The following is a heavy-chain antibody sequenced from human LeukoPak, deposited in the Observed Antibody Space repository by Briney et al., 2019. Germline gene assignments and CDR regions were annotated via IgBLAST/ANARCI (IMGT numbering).Heavy chain of an antibody. V-gene: IGHV3-23*01. Sequence: GGSLRLSCAASGYTFSSYAMSWVRQAPGKGLEWISGISGSGDSTKYADSVKGRLTISRDNSKNTLYLQMNSLRADDTAVYYCAKWKYSNSGIDGYWGQGTLVTVSS. CDR3: AKWKYSNSGIDGY. CDR1: GYTFSSYA. CDR2: ISGSGDST. D-gene: IGHD6-6*01. J-gene: IGHJ4*02.